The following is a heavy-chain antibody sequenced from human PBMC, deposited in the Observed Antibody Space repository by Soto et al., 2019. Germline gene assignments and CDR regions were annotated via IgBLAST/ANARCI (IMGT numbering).Heavy chain of an antibody. CDR1: GYSISSSNW. CDR2: IYYSATT. J-gene: IGHJ4*02. Sequence: WETLSLTCAVSGYSISSSNWWGWIRQPPGKGLEWIGYIYYSATTTYNPSLKNRVTISVDASKSQFYLKLRSVTAADTAVYYCARGMAEEQIFYYFDYWGQGALVTVSS. D-gene: IGHD3-9*01. CDR3: ARGMAEEQIFYYFDY. V-gene: IGHV4-28*03.